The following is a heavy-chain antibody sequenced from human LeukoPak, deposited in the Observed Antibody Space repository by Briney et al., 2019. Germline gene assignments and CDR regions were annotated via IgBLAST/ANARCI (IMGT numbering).Heavy chain of an antibody. D-gene: IGHD1-14*01. Sequence: GGSLRLSCAASGFTFDDYAMHWVRQAPGKGLEWVSGISWNSGSIGYADSVKGRFTISRDNAKNSLYLQMNSLRAEDMALYYCAKHINPLGASVVAFDIGGQGTRVSVS. V-gene: IGHV3-9*03. CDR1: GFTFDDYA. CDR3: AKHINPLGASVVAFDI. J-gene: IGHJ3*02. CDR2: ISWNSGSI.